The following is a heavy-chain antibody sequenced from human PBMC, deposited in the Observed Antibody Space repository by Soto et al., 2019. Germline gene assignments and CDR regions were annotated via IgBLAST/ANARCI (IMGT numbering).Heavy chain of an antibody. D-gene: IGHD3-3*01. J-gene: IGHJ5*02. CDR1: GGSISSGGYY. V-gene: IGHV4-31*03. Sequence: SETLSLTCTVSGGSISSGGYYWSWIRQHPGKGLEWIGYIYYSGSTYYNPSLKSRVTISVDTSKNQFSLKLSSVTAADTAVYYCARAGLRITIFGVVGFDPWGQGTLVTVSS. CDR3: ARAGLRITIFGVVGFDP. CDR2: IYYSGST.